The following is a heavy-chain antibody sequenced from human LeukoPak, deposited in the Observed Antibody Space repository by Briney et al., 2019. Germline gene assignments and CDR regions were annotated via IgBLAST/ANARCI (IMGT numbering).Heavy chain of an antibody. CDR2: IKEDGSDK. V-gene: IGHV3-7*01. Sequence: GGSLRLSCVASKFTFSNYWMTWVRQAPGKGLEWVANIKEDGSDKYYVDSVKGRFTISRDNAKNSLYLQMNSLTAEDTAVYYCARDRGDDYFDYWGQGTLVTVSS. CDR3: ARDRGDDYFDY. D-gene: IGHD2-21*02. CDR1: KFTFSNYW. J-gene: IGHJ4*02.